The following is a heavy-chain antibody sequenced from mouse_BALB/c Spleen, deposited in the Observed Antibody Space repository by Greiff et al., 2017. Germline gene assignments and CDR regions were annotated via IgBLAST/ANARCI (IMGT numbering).Heavy chain of an antibody. J-gene: IGHJ4*01. V-gene: IGHV1-18*01. CDR3: ESYYDYDEDAMDY. Sequence: EVQLQQSGPELVKPGASMKISCKASGYSFTGYTMNWVKQSHGKNLEWIGLINPYNGGTSYNQKFKGKATLTVDKSSSTAYMELLSLTSEDSAVYYCESYYDYDEDAMDYWGQGTSVTVSS. CDR2: INPYNGGT. CDR1: GYSFTGYT. D-gene: IGHD2-4*01.